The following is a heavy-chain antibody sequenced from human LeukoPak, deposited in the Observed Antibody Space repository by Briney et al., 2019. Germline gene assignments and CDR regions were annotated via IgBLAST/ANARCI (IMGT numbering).Heavy chain of an antibody. V-gene: IGHV3-23*01. D-gene: IGHD1-14*01. CDR2: ISSTGGTT. J-gene: IGHJ6*03. CDR3: ARVGPWVNPDYYYSYMDV. CDR1: GITFSSYG. Sequence: GGTLRLSCAASGITFSSYGMSWVRQAPGKGLEWVSSISSTGGTTYYADSVKGRFTISRDNAKNSLYLQMNSLRAEDTAVYYCARVGPWVNPDYYYSYMDVWGKGTTVTVSS.